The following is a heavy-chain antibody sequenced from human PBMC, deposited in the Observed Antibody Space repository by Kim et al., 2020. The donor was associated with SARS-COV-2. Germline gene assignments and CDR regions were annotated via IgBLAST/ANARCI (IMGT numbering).Heavy chain of an antibody. D-gene: IGHD3-22*01. CDR1: GFTFGSYA. V-gene: IGHV3-43*02. Sequence: GGSLRLSCAASGFTFGSYAMNWVRQAPGKGLEWVSLISGGGGSTYYADSVKGRFTISRDNSKNSLYLQMNSLRTEDTAVYYCAKDMTVRDYYDSSGYSLFYYWGQGTLVSVSS. J-gene: IGHJ4*02. CDR3: AKDMTVRDYYDSSGYSLFYY. CDR2: ISGGGGST.